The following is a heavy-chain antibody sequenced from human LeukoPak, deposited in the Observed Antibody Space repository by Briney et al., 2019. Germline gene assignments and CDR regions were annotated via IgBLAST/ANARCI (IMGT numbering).Heavy chain of an antibody. Sequence: GGSLRLSCAAPGFPSSSYGMHWVRQAPATGLARVAVVGYDGSNKYYADSVKGRFTISRDNSKNTLYLQMNSLRAEDTAVYYCANTDYYSNYGYWGQGTLVTVSS. CDR1: GFPSSSYG. D-gene: IGHD4-11*01. CDR3: ANTDYYSNYGY. V-gene: IGHV3-33*06. J-gene: IGHJ4*02. CDR2: VGYDGSNK.